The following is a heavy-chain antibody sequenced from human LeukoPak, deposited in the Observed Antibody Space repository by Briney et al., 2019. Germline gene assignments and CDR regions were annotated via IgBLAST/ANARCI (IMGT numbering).Heavy chain of an antibody. CDR3: ASGRVVVAAYYFDY. J-gene: IGHJ4*02. CDR1: GGTFGSYA. Sequence: SVKVSCKASGGTFGSYAISWVRQAPGQGLEWMGRTIPILGIANYAQKFQGRVTITADKSTSTAYMELSSLRSEDTAVYYCASGRVVVAAYYFDYWGQGTLVTVSS. CDR2: TIPILGIA. D-gene: IGHD2-15*01. V-gene: IGHV1-69*04.